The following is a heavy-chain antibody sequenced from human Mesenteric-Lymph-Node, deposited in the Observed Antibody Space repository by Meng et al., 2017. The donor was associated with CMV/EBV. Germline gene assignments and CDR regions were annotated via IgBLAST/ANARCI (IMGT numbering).Heavy chain of an antibody. CDR2: IYYSGNT. V-gene: IGHV4-61*03. J-gene: IGHJ4*02. CDR1: GASVSSSGYY. D-gene: IGHD3-3*01. CDR3: ARERWSGYYTGIDY. Sequence: SETLSLTCTVSGASVSSSGYYWSWIRQPPGKGLEWIGHIYYSGNTRSNSSLKSRVSFLVDTSKNHFSLRLASVTAADTAVYYCARERWSGYYTGIDYWGQGTLVTVSS.